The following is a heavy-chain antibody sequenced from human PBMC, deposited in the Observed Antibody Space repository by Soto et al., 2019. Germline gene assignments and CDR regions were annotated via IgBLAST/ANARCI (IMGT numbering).Heavy chain of an antibody. Sequence: QVQLQESGPGLVKPSQTLSLTCTVSGGSISVGVYYWNWIRQLPGKGPEWIGYTYHTGSTYYNPSLESRVTISVDPSKNQFSLRLSSVTAADTAVYYCARIGNPDASLYFDYWGQGTLVTLSS. V-gene: IGHV4-31*03. CDR3: ARIGNPDASLYFDY. CDR1: GGSISVGVYY. J-gene: IGHJ4*02. D-gene: IGHD2-2*01. CDR2: TYHTGST.